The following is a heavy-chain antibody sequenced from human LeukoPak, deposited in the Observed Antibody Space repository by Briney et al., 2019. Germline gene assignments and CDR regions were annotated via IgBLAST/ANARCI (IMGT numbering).Heavy chain of an antibody. CDR1: GGSSSGY. CDR3: ARGRRRGYYSSGSYFGFDP. CDR2: INDSGST. J-gene: IGHJ5*02. Sequence: SETLSLTCGVYGGSSSGYWSCIRQTPGKGLEWIGEINDSGSTTYSPSLKSRVTMSVDTSKNQFSLNLSSVTAADTAVYYCARGRRRGYYSSGSYFGFDPWGQGTLVTVSS. V-gene: IGHV4-34*01. D-gene: IGHD3-10*01.